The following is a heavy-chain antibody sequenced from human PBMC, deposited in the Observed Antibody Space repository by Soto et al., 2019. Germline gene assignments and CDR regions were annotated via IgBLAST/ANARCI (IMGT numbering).Heavy chain of an antibody. CDR1: GGSISSSSYY. D-gene: IGHD3-10*01. Sequence: QLQLQESGPGLVKPSETLSLTCTVSGGSISSSSYYWGWIRQPPGKGLEWIGSIYYSGSTYYNPSLKSRVTISVATSKNQFSLKLSSVTAADTAVYYCARHDRGGVPMVRGYMDVWGKGTTVTVSS. J-gene: IGHJ6*03. CDR2: IYYSGST. CDR3: ARHDRGGVPMVRGYMDV. V-gene: IGHV4-39*01.